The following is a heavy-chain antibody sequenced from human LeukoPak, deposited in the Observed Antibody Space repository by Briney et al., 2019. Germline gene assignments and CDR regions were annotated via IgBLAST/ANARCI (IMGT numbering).Heavy chain of an antibody. Sequence: SETLSLTCTVSGGSISSYYWSWIRQPAGKGLEWIGRIYTSGSTNYNPSLKSRVTMSVDTSKNQFSLKLSSVTAADTAVYYCARYYDFWSGYRFDPWGQGTLVTVSS. V-gene: IGHV4-4*07. CDR3: ARYYDFWSGYRFDP. CDR1: GGSISSYY. J-gene: IGHJ5*02. D-gene: IGHD3-3*01. CDR2: IYTSGST.